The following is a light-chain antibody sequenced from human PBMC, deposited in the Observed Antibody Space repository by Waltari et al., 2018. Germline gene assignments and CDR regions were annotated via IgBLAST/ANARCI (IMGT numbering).Light chain of an antibody. J-gene: IGLJ2*01. V-gene: IGLV1-51*01. CDR2: DNN. CDR1: SSNIPNNY. CDR3: ATWDNSLSAVT. Sequence: QSVLTQPPSVSAAPGQKVTIPCSGSSSNIPNNYVSWYQHLPGNAPKLLLYDNNNRPSGIPGRHSGSKSGTSATLGITGRQTGDEADYYCATWDNSLSAVTFGGGTKLTV.